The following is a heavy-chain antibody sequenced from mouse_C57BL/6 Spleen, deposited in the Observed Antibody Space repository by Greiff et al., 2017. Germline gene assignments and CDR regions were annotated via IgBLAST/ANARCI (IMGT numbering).Heavy chain of an antibody. D-gene: IGHD2-3*01. J-gene: IGHJ1*03. CDR1: GYTFTSYW. V-gene: IGHV1-52*01. CDR2: IDPSDSET. Sequence: QVQLKQPGAELVRPGSSVKLSCKASGYTFTSYWMHWVKQRPIQGLEWIGNIDPSDSETHYNQKFKDKATLTVAKSSSTAYMQLSSLTSEDSAVYYCARELGDLYDGYYRYFDVWGTGTTVTVSS. CDR3: ARELGDLYDGYYRYFDV.